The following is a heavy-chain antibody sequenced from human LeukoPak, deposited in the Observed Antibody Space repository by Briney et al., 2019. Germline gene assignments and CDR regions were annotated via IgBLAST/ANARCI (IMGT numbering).Heavy chain of an antibody. CDR1: GYTFTGYY. J-gene: IGHJ5*02. D-gene: IGHD5-18*01. CDR2: INPNSGGT. CDR3: ARDTAMVTYWFDP. V-gene: IGHV1-2*02. Sequence: ASVKVSCKASGYTFTGYYMHWVRQAPGQGLERMGWINPNSGGTNYAQKFQGRVTMTRDTSITTAYMELNRLRSDDTAVYYCARDTAMVTYWFDPWGQGTLVTVSS.